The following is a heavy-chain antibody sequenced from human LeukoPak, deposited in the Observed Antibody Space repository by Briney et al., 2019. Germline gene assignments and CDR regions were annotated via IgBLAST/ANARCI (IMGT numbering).Heavy chain of an antibody. CDR3: ASGHTTNNKGTRWLQLGAFDI. D-gene: IGHD5-24*01. CDR1: GYTFTSYY. V-gene: IGHV1-46*01. J-gene: IGHJ3*02. Sequence: ASVKVSCKASGYTFTSYYMNWVRQAPGQGLEWMGIINPSGGSTSYAQKFQGRLTMTTDMSTSTVYMELSSLRSEDTAVYYCASGHTTNNKGTRWLQLGAFDIWGQGTMVTVSS. CDR2: INPSGGST.